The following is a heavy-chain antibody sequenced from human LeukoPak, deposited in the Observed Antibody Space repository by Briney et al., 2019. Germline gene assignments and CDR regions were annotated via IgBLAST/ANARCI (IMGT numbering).Heavy chain of an antibody. CDR3: ARSASGTYYYYGMDV. Sequence: PSETLSLTCTVSGGSISSGGYYWSWIHQHPGKGLEWIGYIYYSGSTYYNPSLKSRVTISVDTSKNQFSLKLSSVTAADTAVYYCARSASGTYYYYGMDVWGQGTTVTVSS. CDR1: GGSISSGGYY. CDR2: IYYSGST. D-gene: IGHD1-7*01. V-gene: IGHV4-31*03. J-gene: IGHJ6*02.